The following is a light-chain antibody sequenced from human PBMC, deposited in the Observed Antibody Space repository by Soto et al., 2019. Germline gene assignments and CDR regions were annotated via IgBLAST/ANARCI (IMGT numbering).Light chain of an antibody. CDR3: QQYTNWPLI. CDR1: QGIGST. J-gene: IGKJ5*01. V-gene: IGKV3-15*01. Sequence: EIVMTQSPATLSVSPGERATLSCRASQGIGSTLAWYQQKPGQSPRLLIYAASTRATGIPARFSGSGSGTEFTLTISSLQSADFAVYYCQQYTNWPLIFGQGTRLEIK. CDR2: AAS.